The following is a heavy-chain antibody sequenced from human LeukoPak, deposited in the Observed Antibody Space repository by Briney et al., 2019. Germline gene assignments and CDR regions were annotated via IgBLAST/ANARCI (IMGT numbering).Heavy chain of an antibody. CDR2: IYYSGST. CDR1: GGSISSGGYY. D-gene: IGHD5-12*01. J-gene: IGHJ5*02. V-gene: IGHV4-31*03. CDR3: ATHSGYDLHWFDP. Sequence: SQTLSLTCTVSGGSISSGGYYWSWIRQHPGKGLEWIGYIYYSGSTYYNPSLKSRVTISVDTSKNQFSLKLSSVTAADTAVYYCATHSGYDLHWFDPWGQGTLVTVSS.